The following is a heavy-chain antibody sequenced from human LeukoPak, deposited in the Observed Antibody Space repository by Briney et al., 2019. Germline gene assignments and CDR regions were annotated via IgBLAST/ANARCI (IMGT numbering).Heavy chain of an antibody. D-gene: IGHD4-11*01. CDR2: IWSDGTNK. V-gene: IGHV3-33*06. J-gene: IGHJ4*02. CDR1: GFTFSHFG. Sequence: GGSLRLSCAASGFTFSHFGFHWVRQAPGKGLEWVAVIWSDGTNKYYGDSVKGRFIIHRDDSQNTVCLQMNSLRAEDTAIYYCAKDAQRGFDYSNSLEYWGQGSLVTVSS. CDR3: AKDAQRGFDYSNSLEY.